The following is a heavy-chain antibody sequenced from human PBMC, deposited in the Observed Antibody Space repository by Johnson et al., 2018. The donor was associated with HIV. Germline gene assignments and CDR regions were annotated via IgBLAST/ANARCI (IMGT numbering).Heavy chain of an antibody. J-gene: IGHJ3*02. CDR2: IYSGGST. Sequence: VQLVESGGGLIQPGGSLRLSCAASEFGVSNNFMGWVHQAPGKGLEWLSVIYSGGSTYYTDSVKGRFTLSSDNSKNTLYLQMNSLRAEDTAVYYCVSSAQWSGWPPGAFDIWGQGTMVTVSS. D-gene: IGHD6-19*01. CDR1: EFGVSNNF. CDR3: VSSAQWSGWPPGAFDI. V-gene: IGHV3-53*01.